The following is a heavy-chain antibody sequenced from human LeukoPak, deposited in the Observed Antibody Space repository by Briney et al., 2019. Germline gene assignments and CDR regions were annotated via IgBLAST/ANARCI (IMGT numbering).Heavy chain of an antibody. CDR2: IYYSGST. Sequence: GSLRLSCAASGFTFSSYEMNWVRQPPGKGLEWIGSIYYSGSTYYNPSLKSRVTISVDTSKNQFSLKLSSVTAADTAVYYCARTTYYYDSSGYYTGSHYFDYWGQGTLVTVSS. CDR3: ARTTYYYDSSGYYTGSHYFDY. CDR1: GFTFSSYE. J-gene: IGHJ4*02. D-gene: IGHD3-22*01. V-gene: IGHV4-39*07.